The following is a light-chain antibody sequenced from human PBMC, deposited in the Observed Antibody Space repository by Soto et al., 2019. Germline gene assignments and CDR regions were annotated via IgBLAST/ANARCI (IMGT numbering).Light chain of an antibody. CDR1: SSDVGGYNY. CDR3: SSYANYNSLV. CDR2: DVS. J-gene: IGLJ1*01. V-gene: IGLV2-14*01. Sequence: QSALTQPASVSGSPGQSIAISCTGTSSDVGGYNYVSWYQQHPGKAPKLMIYDVSNRPSWVSNRFSGSMSGNTAALTISGLQSEDEGDYYCSSYANYNSLVFGTGTKLTVL.